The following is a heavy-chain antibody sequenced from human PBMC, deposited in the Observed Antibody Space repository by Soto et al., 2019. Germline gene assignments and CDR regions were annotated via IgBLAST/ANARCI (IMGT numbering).Heavy chain of an antibody. J-gene: IGHJ4*02. Sequence: ETLSLTCTVSGGSISSYYWSWIRQPPGKGLEWIGYIYYSGSTNYNPSLKSRVTISVDTSKNQFSLKLSSVTAADTAVYYCARGQSSSWTYYFDYWGQGTLVTVSS. V-gene: IGHV4-59*01. CDR1: GGSISSYY. CDR2: IYYSGST. CDR3: ARGQSSSWTYYFDY. D-gene: IGHD6-13*01.